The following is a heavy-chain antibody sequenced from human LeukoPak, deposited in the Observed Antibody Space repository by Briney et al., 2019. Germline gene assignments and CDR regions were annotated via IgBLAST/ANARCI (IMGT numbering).Heavy chain of an antibody. J-gene: IGHJ6*02. CDR2: IYYSGST. D-gene: IGHD2-15*01. CDR1: GGSVSSGSYY. V-gene: IGHV4-61*01. CDR3: ARVRCSGGSCYSWYYGMDV. Sequence: SETLSLTCTVSGGSVSSGSYYWSWIRQPPGKGLEWIGYIYYSGSTNYNPSLKSRVTISVDTSKNQLSLKLSSVTAADTAVYYCARVRCSGGSCYSWYYGMDVWGQGTTVTVSS.